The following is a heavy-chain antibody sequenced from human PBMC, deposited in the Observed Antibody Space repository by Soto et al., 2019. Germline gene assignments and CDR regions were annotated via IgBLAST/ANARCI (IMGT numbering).Heavy chain of an antibody. CDR2: ISGSGGST. D-gene: IGHD3-10*01. Sequence: GGSLRLSYAVSGFSLSSYAMSWVRQAPGKGLEWVSAISGSGGSTYYADSVKGRFTISRDNSKNTLYLQMNSLRAEDTAVYYCAKDHYGSGSYDWAPFDIWGQGTMVTVSS. CDR3: AKDHYGSGSYDWAPFDI. J-gene: IGHJ3*02. V-gene: IGHV3-23*01. CDR1: GFSLSSYA.